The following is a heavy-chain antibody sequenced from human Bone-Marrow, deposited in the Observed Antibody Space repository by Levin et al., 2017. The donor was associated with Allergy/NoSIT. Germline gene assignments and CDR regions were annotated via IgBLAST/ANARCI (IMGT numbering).Heavy chain of an antibody. CDR1: GFPFSTYW. CDR3: ASWGDSRNY. V-gene: IGHV3-7*01. Sequence: LSLTCATSGFPFSTYWMNWVRQAPGKGLEWVANINPGGSEKRYVDSVKGRFTISRDNAKNSLFLHMNSLRAEDTAVYYCASWGDSRNYWGQGSLVTVSS. D-gene: IGHD2-21*02. CDR2: INPGGSEK. J-gene: IGHJ4*02.